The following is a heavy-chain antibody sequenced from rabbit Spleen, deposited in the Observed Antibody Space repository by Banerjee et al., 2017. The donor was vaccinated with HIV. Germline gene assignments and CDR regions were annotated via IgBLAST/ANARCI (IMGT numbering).Heavy chain of an antibody. CDR1: GLDFSSSYW. CDR2: IWGSNTDII. V-gene: IGHV1S45*01. Sequence: QEQLEESGGDLVQPEGSLTLSCKASGLDFSSSYWICWVRQAPGKGLEWIACIWGSNTDIIAYATWAKGRFTISKTSSTTVTLQMTSLTAADTATYFCGRGGGGGNGCDLWGPGTLVTVS. J-gene: IGHJ6*01. CDR3: GRGGGGGNGCDL. D-gene: IGHD6-1*01.